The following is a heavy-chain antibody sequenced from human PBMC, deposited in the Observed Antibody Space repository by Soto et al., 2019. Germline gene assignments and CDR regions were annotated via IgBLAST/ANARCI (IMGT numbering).Heavy chain of an antibody. J-gene: IGHJ5*02. D-gene: IGHD6-13*01. CDR2: ISAYNGNT. Sequence: QVQLVQSGAEVKKPGASVKVSCKASGYTFTSYGISWVRQSPGQGREWMGWISAYNGNTNYAPKLQGRVTMTTDTSTQKAYMEVRSLRSDDTAVYYWARGGGYSSSGYRLLGVECNWFDPWGQGTLVTVSS. CDR3: ARGGGYSSSGYRLLGVECNWFDP. V-gene: IGHV1-18*04. CDR1: GYTFTSYG.